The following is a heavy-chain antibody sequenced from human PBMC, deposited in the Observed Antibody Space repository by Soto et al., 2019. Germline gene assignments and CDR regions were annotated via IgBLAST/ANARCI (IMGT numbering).Heavy chain of an antibody. Sequence: SETLSLTCAVYGGSFSGYYWSWIRQPPGKGLEWIGEINHSGSTNYNPSLKSRVTISVDTSKNQFSLKLSSVTAADTAVYYCARGLEFGYYYYYMDVWGKGTTVTVSS. D-gene: IGHD3-3*01. CDR2: INHSGST. V-gene: IGHV4-34*01. J-gene: IGHJ6*03. CDR3: ARGLEFGYYYYYMDV. CDR1: GGSFSGYY.